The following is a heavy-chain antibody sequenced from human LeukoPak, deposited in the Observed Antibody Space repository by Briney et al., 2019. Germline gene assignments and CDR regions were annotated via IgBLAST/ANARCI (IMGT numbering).Heavy chain of an antibody. J-gene: IGHJ5*02. V-gene: IGHV1-46*01. CDR1: GYTFTNYY. CDR3: ARVGDSSNSWFDP. D-gene: IGHD6-13*01. Sequence: ASVNVSCKASGYTFTNYYIHWMRQPPGQGLEWMGIINPSGGSNSNAQNFQGRVTMTRDTSTSTVYMEMSSLRYEDTAVYYCARVGDSSNSWFDPWGQGTLVTVSS. CDR2: INPSGGSN.